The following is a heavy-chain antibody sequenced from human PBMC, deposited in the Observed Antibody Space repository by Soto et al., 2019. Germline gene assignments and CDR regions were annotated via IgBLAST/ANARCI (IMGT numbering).Heavy chain of an antibody. V-gene: IGHV4-31*03. J-gene: IGHJ5*02. CDR2: IYYSGST. Sequence: SETLSLTCTVSGGSISSGGYYWSWIRQHPGKGLEWIGYIYYSGSTYYNQSLKSRVTISVDTSKNQFSLKLSSVTAADTAVYYCARSTHPNWLDPWGKGTLVTVSS. CDR1: GGSISSGGYY. CDR3: ARSTHPNWLDP.